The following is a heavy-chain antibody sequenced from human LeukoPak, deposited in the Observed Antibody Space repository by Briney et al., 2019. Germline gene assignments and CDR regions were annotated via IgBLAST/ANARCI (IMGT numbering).Heavy chain of an antibody. CDR1: GYTFTIYD. CDR2: MNPNSGNI. D-gene: IGHD3/OR15-3a*01. J-gene: IGHJ6*03. CDR3: ARALSWTTDSYYYMDV. Sequence: GASVTVSFKSSGYTFTIYDINWVRQATGQGLEWMGWMNPNSGNIGYAQKFQGRVTMTKNTSITTAYMELSSLRSEDTAVYYCARALSWTTDSYYYMDVWGKGTTVTVSS. V-gene: IGHV1-8*01.